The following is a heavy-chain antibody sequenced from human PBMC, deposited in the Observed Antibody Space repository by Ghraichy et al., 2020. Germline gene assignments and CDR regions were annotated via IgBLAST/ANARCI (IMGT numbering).Heavy chain of an antibody. D-gene: IGHD6-13*01. J-gene: IGHJ4*02. V-gene: IGHV3-23*01. CDR3: AKSIGTIAAGATD. CDR2: ISGGGDDT. Sequence: GESLNISCTASGFTFNNYVMSWVRQAPGKGLEWVSTISGGGDDTYYADSVKGRFTISRDNSKNTLYLQMNSLRAEDTAVYYCAKSIGTIAAGATDWGQGTLVTVSS. CDR1: GFTFNNYV.